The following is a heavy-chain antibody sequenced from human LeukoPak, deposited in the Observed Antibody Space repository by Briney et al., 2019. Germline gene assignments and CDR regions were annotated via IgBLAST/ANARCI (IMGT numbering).Heavy chain of an antibody. CDR3: ARDGAERPHYMDV. J-gene: IGHJ6*03. D-gene: IGHD1-1*01. V-gene: IGHV1-46*01. CDR2: INPSGGST. CDR1: GYTFTSYY. Sequence: ASVKVSCKASGYTFTSYYMHWVRQAPGQGLEWMGIINPSGGSTSYAQKLQGRVTMTTDTSTSTAYMELRSLRSDDSAVYYCARDGAERPHYMDVWGKGTTVTVSS.